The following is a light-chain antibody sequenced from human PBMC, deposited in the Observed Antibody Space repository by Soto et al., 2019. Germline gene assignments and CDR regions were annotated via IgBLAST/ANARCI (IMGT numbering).Light chain of an antibody. CDR1: SSNIGNNA. CDR2: YDD. V-gene: IGLV1-36*01. CDR3: AAWDDSLNAVV. J-gene: IGLJ2*01. Sequence: QSVLTQPPSVSEAPRQRVTISCSGSSSNIGNNAVNWYQQLPGMAPKLLIHYDDLLTSGVSDRFSGSKSGTSASLAISGLQSDDEADYYCAAWDDSLNAVVFGGGTKGAVL.